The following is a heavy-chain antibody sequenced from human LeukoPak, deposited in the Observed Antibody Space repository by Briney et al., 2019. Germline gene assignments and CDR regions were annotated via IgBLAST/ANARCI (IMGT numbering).Heavy chain of an antibody. CDR2: IYYSGST. CDR3: ATGYYYDSSGFFDY. V-gene: IGHV4-59*01. J-gene: IGHJ4*02. D-gene: IGHD3-22*01. Sequence: PSETLSLTCTVSDGSISSYYWSWIRQPPGKGLEWIGYIYYSGSTNYNPSLKSRVTISVDTSKNQFSLKLSSVTAADTAVYYCATGYYYDSSGFFDYWGQGTLVTVSS. CDR1: DGSISSYY.